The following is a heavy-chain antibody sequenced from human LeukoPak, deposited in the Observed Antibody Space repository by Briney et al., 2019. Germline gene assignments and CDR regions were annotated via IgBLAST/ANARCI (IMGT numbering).Heavy chain of an antibody. V-gene: IGHV3-23*01. CDR1: GFTFSSYA. CDR2: ISGSGGST. D-gene: IGHD3-10*01. J-gene: IGHJ3*02. Sequence: GGSLRLFCAASGFTFSSYAMSGARQAPGEGREGVSAISGSGGSTYYSDSVKGRFTISRDNSKNTLYLQMNSLRAEDTAVYYCAKDKAMVRGTPPGAFDIWGQGTMVTVSS. CDR3: AKDKAMVRGTPPGAFDI.